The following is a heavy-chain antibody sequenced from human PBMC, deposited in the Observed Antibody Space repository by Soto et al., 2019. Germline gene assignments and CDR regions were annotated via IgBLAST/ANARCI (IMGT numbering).Heavy chain of an antibody. J-gene: IGHJ4*02. Sequence: SETLPLTCLVSGVSVSSYTWSWVRQPANKGLEWIGRVFSSVSATYSPSLKSRVRISMDTPENRISLKLDSVTAADAGVYYCTRDGMTTGDTWGPGTLVTVSS. CDR1: GVSVSSYT. CDR2: VFSSVSA. V-gene: IGHV4-4*07. D-gene: IGHD2-21*02. CDR3: TRDGMTTGDT.